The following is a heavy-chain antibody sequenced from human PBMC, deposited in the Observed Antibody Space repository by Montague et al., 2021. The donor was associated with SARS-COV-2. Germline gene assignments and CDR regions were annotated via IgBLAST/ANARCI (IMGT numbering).Heavy chain of an antibody. Sequence: CAISGDSVSSNSAAWNWIRQSPSRGLEWLGRTYYRSKWYNDYAVSVKSRITINPDTSKYQFSLQLNSVTPEDTAVYYCARGLWFGELLYYYYYYGMDVWGQGTTVTVSS. CDR2: TYYRSKWYN. J-gene: IGHJ6*02. V-gene: IGHV6-1*01. CDR3: ARGLWFGELLYYYYYYGMDV. CDR1: GDSVSSNSAA. D-gene: IGHD3-10*01.